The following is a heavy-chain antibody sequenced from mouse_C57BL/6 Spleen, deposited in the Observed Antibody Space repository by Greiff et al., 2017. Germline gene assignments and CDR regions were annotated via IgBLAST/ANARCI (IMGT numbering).Heavy chain of an antibody. D-gene: IGHD4-1*01. CDR1: GFSFNTYA. CDR3: VKGTGTFDY. J-gene: IGHJ2*01. V-gene: IGHV10-1*01. Sequence: EVKLMESGGGLVQPKGSLKLSCAASGFSFNTYAMNWVRQAPGKGLEWVARIRSKSNNYATYYADSVKDRFTISRDDSESMLYLQMNNLKTEDTAMYYCVKGTGTFDYWGQGTTLTVSS. CDR2: IRSKSNNYAT.